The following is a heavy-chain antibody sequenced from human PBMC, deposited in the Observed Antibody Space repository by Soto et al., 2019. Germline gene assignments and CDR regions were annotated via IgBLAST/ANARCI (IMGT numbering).Heavy chain of an antibody. CDR2: IWNDGNGY. V-gene: IGHV3-33*01. CDR3: ARRHIAPHTRGAASPTVGMEF. J-gene: IGHJ6*02. Sequence: QVQLVESGGGVVQPGRSLRLSCAASGFNFNNYGMHWVRQAPGKGLEWVAVIWNDGNGYYYANSVKGRFTISRDNSKNTLFLQMSSLRAEDTAVYYCARRHIAPHTRGAASPTVGMEFWGQGTTVTVSS. D-gene: IGHD6-13*01. CDR1: GFNFNNYG.